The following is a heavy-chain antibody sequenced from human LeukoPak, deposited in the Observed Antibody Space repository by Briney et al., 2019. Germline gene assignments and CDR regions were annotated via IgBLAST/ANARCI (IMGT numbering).Heavy chain of an antibody. CDR1: GYTFTSYY. CDR3: ARDSSLRGHNYGGNWGAFGF. J-gene: IGHJ4*02. Sequence: ASVKVSCKASGYTFTSYYMHWVRQAPGQGLEWMGIINPSGGSTSYAQKFQGRVTMTRDTSTSTVYMELSSLRSEDTAVYYCARDSSLRGHNYGGNWGAFGFWGQGTLVTVSS. V-gene: IGHV1-46*01. CDR2: INPSGGST. D-gene: IGHD2-21*02.